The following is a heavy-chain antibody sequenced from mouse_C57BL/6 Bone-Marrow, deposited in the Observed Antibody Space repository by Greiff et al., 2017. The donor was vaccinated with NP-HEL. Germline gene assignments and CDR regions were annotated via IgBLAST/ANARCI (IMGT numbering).Heavy chain of an antibody. CDR1: GFTFSNYW. Sequence: EVTLVASGGGLVQPGGSMKLSCVASGFTFSNYWMNWVRQSPEKGLEWVAQIRLKSDNYATHYAESVKGRFTISRDDSKSSVYLQMNNLRAEDTGIYYCTGGGYAWFAYWGQGTLVTVSA. CDR3: TGGGYAWFAY. D-gene: IGHD2-2*01. J-gene: IGHJ3*01. CDR2: IRLKSDNYAT. V-gene: IGHV6-3*01.